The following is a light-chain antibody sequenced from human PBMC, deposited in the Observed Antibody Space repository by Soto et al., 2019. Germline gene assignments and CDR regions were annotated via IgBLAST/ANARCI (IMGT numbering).Light chain of an antibody. CDR3: QQYNNWPRS. Sequence: EIVMTQSPVALSVSPGERATLSCWACQSARSNLAWYQQKPGQAPRLLIYGASTRATGFPARFSSSGSGTEFTLTISSLQSEDFAVYYCQQYNNWPRSFGGGTKVDIK. CDR2: GAS. CDR1: QSARSN. V-gene: IGKV3-15*01. J-gene: IGKJ4*01.